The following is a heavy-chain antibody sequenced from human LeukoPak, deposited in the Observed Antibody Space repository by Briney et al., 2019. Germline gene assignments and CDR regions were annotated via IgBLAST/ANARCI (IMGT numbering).Heavy chain of an antibody. CDR2: IYYSGST. D-gene: IGHD3-3*01. J-gene: IGHJ6*03. V-gene: IGHV4-39*01. CDR3: ARSVYDFWSGYQAHTAVYYYYYYMDV. CDR1: GGSISSSSYY. Sequence: SETLSLTCTVSGGSISSSSYYWGWIRQPPGKGLEWIGSIYYSGSTYYNPSLKSRVTISVDTSKNQFSLKLSSVTAADTAVYYCARSVYDFWSGYQAHTAVYYYYYYMDVWGKGTTVTVSS.